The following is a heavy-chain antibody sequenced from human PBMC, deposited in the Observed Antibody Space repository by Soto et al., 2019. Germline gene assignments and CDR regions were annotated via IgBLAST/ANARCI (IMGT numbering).Heavy chain of an antibody. V-gene: IGHV4-59*08. CDR3: ARLWGWFGDY. Sequence: QVQLQESGPGLVKPSETLSLTCTVSGGSISSYYWSWIRQPPGKGLEWIGYICYSGSTNYNPSLKSRVTISVDTSKNQFSLKLSSVTAADTAVYYCARLWGWFGDYWGQGTLVTVSS. CDR2: ICYSGST. CDR1: GGSISSYY. J-gene: IGHJ4*02. D-gene: IGHD3-10*01.